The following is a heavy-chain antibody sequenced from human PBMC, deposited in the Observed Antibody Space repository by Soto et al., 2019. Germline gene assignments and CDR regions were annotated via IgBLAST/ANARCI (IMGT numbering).Heavy chain of an antibody. J-gene: IGHJ6*02. CDR2: IDPSDSYT. D-gene: IGHD2-2*01. Sequence: RGESLKISCKGSGYSFTSYWISWVRQMPGKGLEWMGRIDPSDSYTNYSPSFQGHVTISADKSISTAYLQWSSLKASDTAMYYCARHIVVPAATDMGFLEWLTHYGMDVWGQGTTVTVSS. V-gene: IGHV5-10-1*01. CDR1: GYSFTSYW. CDR3: ARHIVVPAATDMGFLEWLTHYGMDV.